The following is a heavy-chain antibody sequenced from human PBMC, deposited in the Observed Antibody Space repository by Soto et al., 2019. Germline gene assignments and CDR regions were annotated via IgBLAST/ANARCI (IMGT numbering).Heavy chain of an antibody. CDR1: GFTFRNDW. CDR2: INMDGSST. D-gene: IGHD2-8*02. J-gene: IGHJ4*02. Sequence: EVQLVESGGGLVQPGGALRLSCAASGFTFRNDWMHRGRQASGKGLVWVSRINMDGSSTNYADSVKGRFTISRDNAKNTLYLQMNSLRVDDTAIYFCARGPRGVYGNDYWGQGALVTVSS. CDR3: ARGPRGVYGNDY. V-gene: IGHV3-74*01.